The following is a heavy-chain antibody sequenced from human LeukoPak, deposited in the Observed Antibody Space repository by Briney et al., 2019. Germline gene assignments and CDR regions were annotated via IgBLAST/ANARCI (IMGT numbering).Heavy chain of an antibody. V-gene: IGHV4-59*08. CDR1: GGSFSGYY. J-gene: IGHJ4*02. CDR3: ARQYSSGWYASYYFDY. CDR2: IYYSGST. D-gene: IGHD6-19*01. Sequence: SETLSLTCAVYGGSFSGYYWSWIRQPPGKGLEWIGYIYYSGSTNYNPSLKSRVTISVDTSKNQFSLKLSSVTAADTAVYYCARQYSSGWYASYYFDYRGQGTLVTVSS.